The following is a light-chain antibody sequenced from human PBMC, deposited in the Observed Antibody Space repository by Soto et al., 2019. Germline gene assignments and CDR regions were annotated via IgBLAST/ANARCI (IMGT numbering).Light chain of an antibody. CDR3: QQYNSYPVT. CDR2: QAS. CDR1: QSISTW. Sequence: DIQMTQSPSTLSASAGDRVTITCRASQSISTWLAWFQQRPGKAPKLLIYQASTLEIGVPSRFSGSGSGTEFTLTISSLQPDDFAVYYCQQYNSYPVTFGQGTRLEIK. J-gene: IGKJ5*01. V-gene: IGKV1-5*03.